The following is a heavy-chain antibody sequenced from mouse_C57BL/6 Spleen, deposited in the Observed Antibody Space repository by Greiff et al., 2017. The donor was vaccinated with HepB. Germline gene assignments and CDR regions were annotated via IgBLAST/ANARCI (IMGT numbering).Heavy chain of an antibody. CDR1: GFSLTSYG. Sequence: VKLVESGPGLVQPSQSLSITCTVSGFSLTSYGVHWVRQSPGKGLEWLGVIWSGGSTDYNAAFISRLSISKDNSKSQVFFKMNSLQADDTAIYYCARTPLYKDYAMDYWGQGTSVTVSS. V-gene: IGHV2-2*01. J-gene: IGHJ4*01. CDR2: IWSGGST. D-gene: IGHD1-3*01. CDR3: ARTPLYKDYAMDY.